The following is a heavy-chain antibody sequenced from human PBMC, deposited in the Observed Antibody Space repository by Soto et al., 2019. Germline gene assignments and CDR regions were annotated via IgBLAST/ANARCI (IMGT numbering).Heavy chain of an antibody. CDR2: IGTAGDT. J-gene: IGHJ2*01. Sequence: GGSLRLSCAASGFTFSSYDMHWVRQATGKGLEWVSAIGTAGDTYYPGSVKGRFTISRENAKNSLYLQMNSLRAGDTAVYYCARHSSGWPYWYFDLWGRGTLVTVSS. V-gene: IGHV3-13*01. D-gene: IGHD6-19*01. CDR3: ARHSSGWPYWYFDL. CDR1: GFTFSSYD.